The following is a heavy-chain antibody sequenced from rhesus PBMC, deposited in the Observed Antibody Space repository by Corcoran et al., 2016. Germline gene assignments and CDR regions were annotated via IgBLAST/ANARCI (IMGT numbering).Heavy chain of an antibody. CDR1: GGSISDSYR. J-gene: IGHJ3*01. Sequence: QVQLQESGPGVVKPSETLSLTCAVSGGSISDSYRWSWIRQPPGKGLEWIGYISYSGSTSSNPSLKSRVTISRDTSKNQFSLKLSSVTAADTAVYYCARARGIAAEGDACDFWGQGLRVTVSS. D-gene: IGHD6-25*01. CDR2: ISYSGST. CDR3: ARARGIAAEGDACDF. V-gene: IGHV4-122*02.